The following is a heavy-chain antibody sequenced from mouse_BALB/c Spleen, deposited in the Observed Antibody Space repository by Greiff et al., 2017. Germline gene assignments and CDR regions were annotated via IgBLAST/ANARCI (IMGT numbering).Heavy chain of an antibody. V-gene: IGHV5-4*02. J-gene: IGHJ4*01. CDR2: ISDGGST. Sequence: EVHLVESGGGLVKPGGSLKLSCAASGFTFSDYYMYWVRQTPEKRLEWVATISDGGSTYYPDSVKGRFTISRDNARNILYLQMSSLRSEDTAMYYCARGGGRYYYGSSHYYAMDYWGQGTSVTVSS. CDR1: GFTFSDYY. CDR3: ARGGGRYYYGSSHYYAMDY. D-gene: IGHD1-1*01.